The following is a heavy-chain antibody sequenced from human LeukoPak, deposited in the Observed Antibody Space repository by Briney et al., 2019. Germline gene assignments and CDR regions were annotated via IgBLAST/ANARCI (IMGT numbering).Heavy chain of an antibody. V-gene: IGHV4-59*08. D-gene: IGHD1-20*01. Sequence: SETLSLTCTVSGGSISGYYWSWIRQPPGKGLEWIGYIYYSGSTNYNPSLKSRVTISVDTSKNQFSLKLSSATAADTAVYYCARTLKSHNWNDGGEYFDYWGQGTLVTVSS. CDR3: ARTLKSHNWNDGGEYFDY. CDR1: GGSISGYY. CDR2: IYYSGST. J-gene: IGHJ4*02.